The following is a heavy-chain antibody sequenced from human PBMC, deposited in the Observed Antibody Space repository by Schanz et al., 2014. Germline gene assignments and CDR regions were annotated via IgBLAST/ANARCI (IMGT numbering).Heavy chain of an antibody. CDR2: IGGSDGNT. V-gene: IGHV1-18*01. CDR3: ARDGDQWDGNYLDY. J-gene: IGHJ4*02. D-gene: IGHD1-26*01. Sequence: QVQLVQSGGEVKTPGASVKVSCKASGYTFTRSGISWVRQAPGQGLEWMGWIGGSDGNTNFAQKFQGRVTMTTDTSTSTVYMELRSLTSDDSAVYYCARDGDQWDGNYLDYWGQGTLVTVSS. CDR1: GYTFTRSG.